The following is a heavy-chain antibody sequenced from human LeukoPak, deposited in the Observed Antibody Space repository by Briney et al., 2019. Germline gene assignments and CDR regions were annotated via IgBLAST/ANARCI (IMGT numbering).Heavy chain of an antibody. CDR2: ISDTGGRT. CDR3: AKRGVVIRVILVGFHKEAYYFDS. J-gene: IGHJ4*02. D-gene: IGHD3-22*01. CDR1: GFTFSSYA. V-gene: IGHV3-23*01. Sequence: GGSLRLSCAASGFTFSSYAMTWVRQAPGKGLGWVAGISDTGGRTNYADSVKGRFTISRDNPKNTLYLQMNSLRAEDTAVYFCAKRGVVIRVILVGFHKEAYYFDSWGQGALVTVSS.